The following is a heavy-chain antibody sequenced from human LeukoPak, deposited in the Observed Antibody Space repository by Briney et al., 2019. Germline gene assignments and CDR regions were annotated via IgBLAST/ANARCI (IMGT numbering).Heavy chain of an antibody. CDR1: GFTLSIYG. J-gene: IGHJ4*02. V-gene: IGHV3-33*01. CDR2: IWFDGTKK. D-gene: IGHD3-10*01. CDR3: AREEATTVRGVSDY. Sequence: GGSLRLSCAASGFTLSIYGMHWVRQAPGKGLEWVALIWFDGTKKYYADSVKGRFTISRGNSKNTLYLQMNSLRAEDTAVYYCAREEATTVRGVSDYWGQGTLVTVSS.